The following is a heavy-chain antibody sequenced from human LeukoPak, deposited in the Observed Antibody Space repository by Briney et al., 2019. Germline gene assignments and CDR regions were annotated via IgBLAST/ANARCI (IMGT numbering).Heavy chain of an antibody. CDR1: GGSISSSSYY. D-gene: IGHD3-22*01. V-gene: IGHV4-39*07. CDR3: AREKYYYDSSGYIFGY. J-gene: IGHJ4*02. CDR2: IYYSGST. Sequence: KPSETLSLTCTVSGGSISSSSYYWGWIRQPPGKGLEWIGSIYYSGSTYHNPSLKSRVTISVDTSKNQFSLKLSSVTAADTAVYYCAREKYYYDSSGYIFGYWGQGTLVTVSS.